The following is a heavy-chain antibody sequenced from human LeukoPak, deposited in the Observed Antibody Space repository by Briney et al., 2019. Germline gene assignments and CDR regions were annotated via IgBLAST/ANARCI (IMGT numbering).Heavy chain of an antibody. J-gene: IGHJ4*02. CDR1: GFTFGNAW. CDR2: IKSKTDGGTT. CDR3: TTSFLPITSDY. V-gene: IGHV3-15*01. Sequence: PGGSLRLSCAASGFTFGNAWMSWVRQAPGKGLEWVGRIKSKTDGGTTDYAAPVKGRFTISRDDSKNTLYLQMNSLKTEDTAVYYCTTSFLPITSDYWGQGTLVTVSS. D-gene: IGHD1-14*01.